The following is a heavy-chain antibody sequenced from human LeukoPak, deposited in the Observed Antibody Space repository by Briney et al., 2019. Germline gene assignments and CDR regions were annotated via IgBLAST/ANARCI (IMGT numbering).Heavy chain of an antibody. CDR3: ARGAHNLWFGDS. CDR1: GYIFTGYY. J-gene: IGHJ4*02. Sequence: ASVKVSCKTSGYIFTGYYMHWVRQAPGQGLEWMGWINPNNGGTNYAQKFQGWVTMTRDTSISTAYMELSRLRSDDTAVYYCARGAHNLWFGDSWGQGTLVTVSS. V-gene: IGHV1-2*04. CDR2: INPNNGGT. D-gene: IGHD3-10*01.